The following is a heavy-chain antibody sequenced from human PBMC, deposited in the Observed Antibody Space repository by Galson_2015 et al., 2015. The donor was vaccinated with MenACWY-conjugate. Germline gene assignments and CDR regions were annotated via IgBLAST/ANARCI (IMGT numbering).Heavy chain of an antibody. CDR3: VRDVFRSSSSWYDPDAFDN. CDR1: GFTFSTYW. V-gene: IGHV3-7*01. J-gene: IGHJ3*02. D-gene: IGHD6-13*01. CDR2: IKQDGGEK. Sequence: SLRLSCAAPGFTFSTYWVNWVRQAPGKGLEWVANIKQDGGEKYYVDSVKGRFTISRDNAKNSLHLQMNSLRAEDTAVYYCVRDVFRSSSSWYDPDAFDNWGQGTMVTVSS.